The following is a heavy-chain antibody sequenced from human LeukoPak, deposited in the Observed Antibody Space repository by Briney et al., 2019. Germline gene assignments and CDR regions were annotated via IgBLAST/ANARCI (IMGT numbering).Heavy chain of an antibody. CDR2: IRSDGTT. CDR1: GFTFSTAW. D-gene: IGHD2/OR15-2a*01. J-gene: IGHJ4*02. Sequence: GGSLRLSCATSGFTFSTAWFSWVRQAPGEGLEWLGRIRSDGTTDYAAPVKGRFTISRDGAKATIHLQMNSMKTEDTGIYYCTTVSHFYLGGQGTLVPVSS. CDR3: TTVSHFYL. V-gene: IGHV3-15*01.